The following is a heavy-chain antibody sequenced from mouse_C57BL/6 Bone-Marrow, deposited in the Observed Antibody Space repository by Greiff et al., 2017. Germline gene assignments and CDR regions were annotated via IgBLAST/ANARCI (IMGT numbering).Heavy chain of an antibody. V-gene: IGHV1-55*01. CDR2: IYPGSGST. D-gene: IGHD2-5*01. Sequence: QVQLQQPGAELVKPGASVKMSCKASGYTFTSYWITWVKQRPGQGLEWIGDIYPGSGSTNYNEKFKSKATLTVDTSSSTAYMQLSSLTSEYSAVYDCAREGAYYSNIDYWGQGTTLTVSS. CDR1: GYTFTSYW. CDR3: AREGAYYSNIDY. J-gene: IGHJ2*01.